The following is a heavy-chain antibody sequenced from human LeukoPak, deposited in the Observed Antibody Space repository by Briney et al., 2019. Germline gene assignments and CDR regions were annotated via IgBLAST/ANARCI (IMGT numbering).Heavy chain of an antibody. V-gene: IGHV3-21*01. CDR2: ISSSSSYI. Sequence: GGSLRLSCAASGFTFSSYSMNWVRQAPGKGLEWVSSISSSSSYIYYADSVKGRFTISRDNAKNSLYLQMNSLRAEDTAVYYCARDRGVGGTGAFDIWGQGTMVTVSS. D-gene: IGHD1-26*01. J-gene: IGHJ3*02. CDR1: GFTFSSYS. CDR3: ARDRGVGGTGAFDI.